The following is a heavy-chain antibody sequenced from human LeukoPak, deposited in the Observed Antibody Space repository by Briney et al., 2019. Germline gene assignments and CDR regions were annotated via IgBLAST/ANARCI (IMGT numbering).Heavy chain of an antibody. CDR3: ARVPGYSYGYGFGSYVKYYYGMDV. V-gene: IGHV1-46*01. CDR2: INPSGGST. Sequence: GSSVTVSYMASGYTFISYYMHWVRQAPGQGLEWMGIINPSGGSTSYEQKFQGRVTMTRDTSTSTVYMELSSLRSEDTAVYYCARVPGYSYGYGFGSYVKYYYGMDVWGQGTTVTVSS. CDR1: GYTFISYY. D-gene: IGHD5-18*01. J-gene: IGHJ6*02.